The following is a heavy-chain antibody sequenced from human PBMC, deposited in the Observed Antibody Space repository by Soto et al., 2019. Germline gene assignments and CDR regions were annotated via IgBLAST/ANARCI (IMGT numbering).Heavy chain of an antibody. J-gene: IGHJ5*02. CDR2: IWYDGSNK. D-gene: IGHD1-1*01. CDR3: ARWSNNKVLDP. CDR1: GFTFRSHG. V-gene: IGHV3-33*01. Sequence: QVQLVESGGGVDQPGRSLRLSCAASGFTFRSHGMDWVRQAPGKGLVWVAVIWYDGSNKYYADSVKGRFTISRDNSKDTLSLQMNSPRAEDTAVYYCARWSNNKVLDPWGQGTLVTVSS.